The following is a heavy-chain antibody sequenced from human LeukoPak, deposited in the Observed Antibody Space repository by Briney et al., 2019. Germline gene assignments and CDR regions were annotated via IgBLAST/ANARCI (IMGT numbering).Heavy chain of an antibody. J-gene: IGHJ4*02. CDR3: AKDPTGYGDYFDY. V-gene: IGHV3-30*18. Sequence: GRSLRLSCEGSGFPFNSFAIHWVRQAPGKGLEWVAVISYDGSNKYYADSVKGRFTVSRDNSKNTLYLQMNSLRAEDTAVYYCAKDPTGYGDYFDYWGQGALVTVSS. CDR2: ISYDGSNK. D-gene: IGHD4-17*01. CDR1: GFPFNSFA.